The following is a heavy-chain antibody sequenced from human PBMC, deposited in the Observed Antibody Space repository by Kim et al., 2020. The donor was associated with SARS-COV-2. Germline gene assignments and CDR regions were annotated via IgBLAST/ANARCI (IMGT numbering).Heavy chain of an antibody. J-gene: IGHJ4*02. CDR2: INHSGST. D-gene: IGHD6-19*01. V-gene: IGHV4-34*01. CDR1: GGSFSGYY. Sequence: SETLSLTCAVYGGSFSGYYWSWIRQPPGKGLEWIGEINHSGSTNYNPSLKSRVTISVDTSKNQFSLKLSSVTAADTAVYYCARVRRSGWAPIDYWGQGTL. CDR3: ARVRRSGWAPIDY.